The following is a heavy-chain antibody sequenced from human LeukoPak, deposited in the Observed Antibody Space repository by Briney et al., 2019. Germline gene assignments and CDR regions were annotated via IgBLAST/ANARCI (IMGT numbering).Heavy chain of an antibody. J-gene: IGHJ5*02. CDR3: ARSYRCSSTSCYARGRFDP. D-gene: IGHD2-2*01. CDR1: GFTFSSYW. Sequence: GGSLRLSCAASGFTFSSYWMSWVRQAPGKGLEWVANIKQDGSEKYYVDSVKGRFTISRDNAKNSLYLQMNSLRAEDTAVYYCARSYRCSSTSCYARGRFDPWGQGTLVTVSS. CDR2: IKQDGSEK. V-gene: IGHV3-7*03.